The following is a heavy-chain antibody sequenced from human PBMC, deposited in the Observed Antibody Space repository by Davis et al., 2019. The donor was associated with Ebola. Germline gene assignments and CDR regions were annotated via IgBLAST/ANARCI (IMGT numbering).Heavy chain of an antibody. D-gene: IGHD2-21*01. Sequence: PSETLSLTCTVSGVSITTHFWSWIRQPPGKGLEWIGFIHHGGGANSNPSLKSRVTFSIATSKSQVSLKLTSVTAADTAVYYCAMDTRPCGNDCYDDTFDMCGQGTVVIVSS. J-gene: IGHJ3*02. CDR1: GVSITTHF. CDR2: IHHGGGA. V-gene: IGHV4-59*11. CDR3: AMDTRPCGNDCYDDTFDM.